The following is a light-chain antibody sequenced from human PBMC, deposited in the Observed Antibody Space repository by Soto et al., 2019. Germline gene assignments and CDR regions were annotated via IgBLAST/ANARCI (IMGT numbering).Light chain of an antibody. CDR3: QQYDNLPLT. J-gene: IGKJ4*01. CDR1: QDIKNY. Sequence: DIKMSQSPSSLSASIGDRVTITCQASQDIKNYLNWYQQKSGKAPKLLIYDASDLETGVPSRFSGSGSGTDFTFTINSLQPEDIATYYCQQYDNLPLTFGGGTKVAIK. V-gene: IGKV1-33*01. CDR2: DAS.